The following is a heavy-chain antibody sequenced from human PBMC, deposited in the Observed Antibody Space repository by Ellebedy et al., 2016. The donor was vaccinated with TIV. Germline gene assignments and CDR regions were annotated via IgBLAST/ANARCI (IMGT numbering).Heavy chain of an antibody. CDR1: SYTFSDYG. CDR2: IGAYRGNT. CDR3: ARDIDYGDNGWRDF. V-gene: IGHV1-18*01. J-gene: IGHJ4*02. Sequence: ASVKVSXKASSYTFSDYGITWVRQAPGQGLERMGWIGAYRGNTKYEEKFQGRVSMTADTSTRTVYMELRSLKSDDTAVYYCARDIDYGDNGWRDFWGQGTLVTVSS. D-gene: IGHD4-17*01.